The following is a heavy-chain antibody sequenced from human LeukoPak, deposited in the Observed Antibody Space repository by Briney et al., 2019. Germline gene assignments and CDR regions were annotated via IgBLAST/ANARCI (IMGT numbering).Heavy chain of an antibody. D-gene: IGHD4-17*01. CDR3: AQTRRSWTEYGDFDH. Sequence: PGGSLRLSCADCGFTFKDYSLQWLPQAQGKGLEWVSLIREDGRTTYYANSVKGRFAVSRDNSKKSLYLQMSSLRTEDTALYYCAQTRRSWTEYGDFDHWGQGTLATVSS. CDR1: GFTFKDYS. CDR2: IREDGRTT. J-gene: IGHJ4*02. V-gene: IGHV3-43*02.